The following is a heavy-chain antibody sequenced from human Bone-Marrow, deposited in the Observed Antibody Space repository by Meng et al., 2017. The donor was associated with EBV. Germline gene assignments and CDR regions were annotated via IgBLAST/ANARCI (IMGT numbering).Heavy chain of an antibody. CDR2: FIPILGTP. D-gene: IGHD3-10*01. CDR3: ARESGRGYTPDF. J-gene: IGHJ4*02. CDR1: GGAFSNSA. Sequence: QVQVVQAWAEVKRPGSSVKVSCKASGGAFSNSAISWVRQAPGQGLEWMGGFIPILGTPNYAQKYQDRVTITADESTSTAYMELSGLRSEDTAVYYCARESGRGYTPDFWGQGTLVTVSS. V-gene: IGHV1-69*01.